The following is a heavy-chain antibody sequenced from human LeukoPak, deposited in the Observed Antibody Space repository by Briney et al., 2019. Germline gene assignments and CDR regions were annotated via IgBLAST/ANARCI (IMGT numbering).Heavy chain of an antibody. D-gene: IGHD3-9*01. V-gene: IGHV4-59*01. Sequence: ASETLSLTCTVSGGSISSYYWSWIRQPPGKGLEWIGYIYYTGSTNYNPSLKSRVTISVDTSRNQFSLKLSSVTAADTAVYYCARVDPPSYDILTGYLTHWGQGTLVTV. J-gene: IGHJ4*02. CDR3: ARVDPPSYDILTGYLTH. CDR2: IYYTGST. CDR1: GGSISSYY.